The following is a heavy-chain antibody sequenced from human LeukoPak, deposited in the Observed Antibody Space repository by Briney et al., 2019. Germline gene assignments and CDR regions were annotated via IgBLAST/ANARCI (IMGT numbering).Heavy chain of an antibody. V-gene: IGHV1-8*01. J-gene: IGHJ6*02. CDR1: GYTYTSSD. CDR3: ASGYCSSTSCPYYYYGMDV. Sequence: ASVKVSCKASGYTYTSSDINWVRQATGPGLEWMGWMSPNSGDTGYAQKFQGRVTMTRDTSINKAYMKLSSLSSKDTDVYYCASGYCSSTSCPYYYYGMDVWGQGTTVTVSS. CDR2: MSPNSGDT. D-gene: IGHD2-2*01.